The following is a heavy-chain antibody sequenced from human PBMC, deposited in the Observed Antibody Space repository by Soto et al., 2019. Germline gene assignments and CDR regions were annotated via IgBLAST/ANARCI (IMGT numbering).Heavy chain of an antibody. Sequence: GALRLSCAASGFTFSSYGMHWVRQAPGKGLEWVAVIWYDGSNKYYADSVKGRFTISRDNSKNTLYLQMNSLRAEDTAVYYCARVPCSGGSCYESPFNYWGQGTLVTVSS. J-gene: IGHJ4*02. CDR2: IWYDGSNK. CDR3: ARVPCSGGSCYESPFNY. V-gene: IGHV3-33*01. CDR1: GFTFSSYG. D-gene: IGHD2-15*01.